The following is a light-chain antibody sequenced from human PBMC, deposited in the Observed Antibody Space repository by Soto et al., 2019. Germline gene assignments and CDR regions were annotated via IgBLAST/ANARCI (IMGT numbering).Light chain of an antibody. CDR3: QQYNNWPPSIT. J-gene: IGKJ3*01. CDR1: QSVSSN. V-gene: IGKV3-15*01. Sequence: EIVMTQSPATLSVSPEERATLSCRASQSVSSNLAWYQQKPGQAPRLLIYGASTRATGIPARFSGSGSGTEFTLTISSLQSEDFAVYYCQQYNNWPPSITFGPGTKVDIK. CDR2: GAS.